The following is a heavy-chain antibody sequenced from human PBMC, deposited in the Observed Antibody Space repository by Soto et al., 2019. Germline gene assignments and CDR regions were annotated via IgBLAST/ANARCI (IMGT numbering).Heavy chain of an antibody. CDR2: AHNTGSS. Sequence: QVQLQESGPGLVKPSETLSLTCAESGGSFSSGNWWSWVRQPPGKGLEWIGEAHNTGSSNYNPSLRGRVTISLDKSTNHVSLQLSSVTAADTAVYYCARGKLGRWFGGFDYWGQGTLVTFSS. D-gene: IGHD3-10*01. J-gene: IGHJ4*02. CDR1: GGSFSSGNW. V-gene: IGHV4-4*02. CDR3: ARGKLGRWFGGFDY.